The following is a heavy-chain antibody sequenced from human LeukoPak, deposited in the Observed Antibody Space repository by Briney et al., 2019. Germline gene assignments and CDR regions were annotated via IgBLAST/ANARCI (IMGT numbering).Heavy chain of an antibody. J-gene: IGHJ6*03. Sequence: GGSLRLSCAASGFTFSDYYMSWIRQAPGKGLEWVSYISSSGSTIYYADSVKGRFTISRDNAKNSLYLQMNSLRAEATAVYYCARDLESRRYDFWSGYYRGYYYMDVWGKGTTVTVSS. CDR2: ISSSGSTI. CDR1: GFTFSDYY. D-gene: IGHD3-3*01. V-gene: IGHV3-11*01. CDR3: ARDLESRRYDFWSGYYRGYYYMDV.